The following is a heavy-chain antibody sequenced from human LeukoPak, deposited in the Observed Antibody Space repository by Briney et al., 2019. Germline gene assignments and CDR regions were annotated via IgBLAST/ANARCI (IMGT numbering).Heavy chain of an antibody. CDR3: ARRGTTMVLAY. CDR2: IKQHGSEK. CDR1: GFTFSGYW. Sequence: GGSLRLSCAASGFTFSGYWMSWVRQPGGKGMEWVANIKQHGSEKYYVDSVKGRFTISRDNAKNSLYLQMNSLSAEDTAVYYCARRGTTMVLAYWGQGTVVTVSS. J-gene: IGHJ4*02. D-gene: IGHD3-10*01. V-gene: IGHV3-7*01.